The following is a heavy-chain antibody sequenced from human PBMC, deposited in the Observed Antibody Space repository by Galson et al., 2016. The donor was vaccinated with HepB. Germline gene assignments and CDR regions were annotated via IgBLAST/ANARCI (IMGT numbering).Heavy chain of an antibody. CDR2: ISFDGSNN. D-gene: IGHD3-16*02. V-gene: IGHV3-30-3*01. CDR3: ARDDDYVWGTYRYTRSVPQYYFGY. J-gene: IGHJ4*02. Sequence: SLRLSCAASGFTFSSYAMHWVRQAPGKGLEWVAVISFDGSNNFYADSVKGRFTISRDISKNTLYLQMNSLRAEDTAVYYCARDDDYVWGTYRYTRSVPQYYFGYWGQGTLVTVSS. CDR1: GFTFSSYA.